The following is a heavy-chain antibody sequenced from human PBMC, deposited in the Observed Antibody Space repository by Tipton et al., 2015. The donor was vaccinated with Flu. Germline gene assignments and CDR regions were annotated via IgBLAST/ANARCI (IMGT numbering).Heavy chain of an antibody. Sequence: TLSLTCTVSGYSISSDYYWGWIRQPPGKGLEWIGNIFHTGNTYYNPSLKSRVTISVDTSKNQFSLKVISVTAADTAVYYCARHGREFFYGSGTDYWGQGTLVTVSS. V-gene: IGHV4-38-2*02. CDR3: ARHGREFFYGSGTDY. D-gene: IGHD3-10*01. CDR1: GYSISSDYY. CDR2: IFHTGNT. J-gene: IGHJ4*02.